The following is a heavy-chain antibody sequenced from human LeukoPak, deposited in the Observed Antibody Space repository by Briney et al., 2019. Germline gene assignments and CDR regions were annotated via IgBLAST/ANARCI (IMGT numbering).Heavy chain of an antibody. D-gene: IGHD6-13*01. CDR2: ISYDGSNK. CDR3: ARRIAAAGAYYFDY. CDR1: GFTFSSYA. J-gene: IGHJ4*02. Sequence: GGSLRLSCAASGFTFSSYAMPWVRQAPGKGLEWVAVISYDGSNKYYADSVKGRFTISRDNSKNTLYLQMNSLRAEDTAVYYCARRIAAAGAYYFDYWGQGTLVTVSS. V-gene: IGHV3-30-3*01.